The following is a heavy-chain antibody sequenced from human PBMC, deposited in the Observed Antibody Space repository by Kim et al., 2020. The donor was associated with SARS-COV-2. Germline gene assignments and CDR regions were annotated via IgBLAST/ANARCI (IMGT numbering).Heavy chain of an antibody. Sequence: GGSLRLSCAASGFTFSSYSMNWVRQAPGKGLEWVSSISSSSSYIYYADSVKGRFTISRDNAKNSLYLQMNSLRAEDTAVYYCARQFGIAARGDAFDIWGQGTMVTVSS. J-gene: IGHJ3*02. V-gene: IGHV3-21*01. CDR3: ARQFGIAARGDAFDI. D-gene: IGHD6-6*01. CDR1: GFTFSSYS. CDR2: ISSSSSYI.